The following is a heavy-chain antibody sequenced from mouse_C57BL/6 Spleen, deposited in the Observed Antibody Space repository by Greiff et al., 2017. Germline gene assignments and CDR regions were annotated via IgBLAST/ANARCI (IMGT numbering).Heavy chain of an antibody. V-gene: IGHV1-4*01. CDR2: INPSSGYT. D-gene: IGHD1-1*01. CDR3: ARAMDFYYYGSSHWYFDV. CDR1: GYTFTSYT. Sequence: QVQLKESGAELARPGASVKMSCKASGYTFTSYTMHWVKQRPGQGLEWIGYINPSSGYTKYNQKFKDKATLTADKSSSTAYMQLSSLTSEDSAVYYCARAMDFYYYGSSHWYFDVWGTGTTVTVSS. J-gene: IGHJ1*03.